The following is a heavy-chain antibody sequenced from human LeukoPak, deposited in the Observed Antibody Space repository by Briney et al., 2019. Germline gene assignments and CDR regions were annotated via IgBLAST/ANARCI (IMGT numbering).Heavy chain of an antibody. J-gene: IGHJ4*02. CDR3: ARDLVYSSGWYHPDY. Sequence: GGSLRLSCAASGFTFSSYSMNWVRQAPGKGLEWVAVISYDGSNKYYADSVKGRFTISRDNSKNTLYLQMNSLRAEDTAVYYCARDLVYSSGWYHPDYWGQGTLVTVSS. CDR1: GFTFSSYS. V-gene: IGHV3-30*03. CDR2: ISYDGSNK. D-gene: IGHD6-19*01.